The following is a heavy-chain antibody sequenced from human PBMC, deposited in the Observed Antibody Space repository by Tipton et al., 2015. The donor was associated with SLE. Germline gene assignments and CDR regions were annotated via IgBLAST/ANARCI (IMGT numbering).Heavy chain of an antibody. J-gene: IGHJ6*03. CDR1: GFNLSSHN. CDR3: ARSRLYYDFWPMDV. CDR2: ISSTGGTT. V-gene: IGHV3-64*01. Sequence: SGFNLSSHNIHWVRQAPGKGLEYVSAISSTGGTTYYANSVKGRFTISRDSSKNTVFLQMGTLRAEDMAVYYCARSRLYYDFWPMDVWGKGTTVTVSS. D-gene: IGHD3-3*01.